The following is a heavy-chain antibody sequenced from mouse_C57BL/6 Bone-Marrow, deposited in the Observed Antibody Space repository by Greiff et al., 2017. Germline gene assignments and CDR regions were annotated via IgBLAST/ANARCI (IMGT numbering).Heavy chain of an antibody. CDR1: GYSITSGYY. CDR2: ISYDGSN. Sequence: ESGPGLVKPSQSLSLTCSVTGYSITSGYYWNWIRQFPGNKLEWMGYISYDGSNNSNPSLKNRISITRDTSKNQFFLKLNSVTTEDTATYYCARDRGNDGYFGFAYWGQGTLVTVSA. D-gene: IGHD2-3*01. CDR3: ARDRGNDGYFGFAY. V-gene: IGHV3-6*01. J-gene: IGHJ3*01.